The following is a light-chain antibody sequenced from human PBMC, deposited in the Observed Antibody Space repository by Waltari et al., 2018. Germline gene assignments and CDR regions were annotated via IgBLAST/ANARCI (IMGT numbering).Light chain of an antibody. V-gene: IGLV2-14*01. J-gene: IGLJ1*01. CDR2: EVT. CDR3: SSYTSRSSPYV. Sequence: QSALTQPASVSGSPGQSITISCTGTSSDVGGYNFVPWYQHHPGKAPKLLIYEVTKRPSGVSDRFSGSKSGNTASLTISGLQAEDETDYYCSSYTSRSSPYVFGTGTKVTVL. CDR1: SSDVGGYNF.